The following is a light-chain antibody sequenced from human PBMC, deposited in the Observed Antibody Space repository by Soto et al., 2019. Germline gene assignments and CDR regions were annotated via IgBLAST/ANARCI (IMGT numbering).Light chain of an antibody. J-gene: IGLJ1*01. V-gene: IGLV2-14*01. CDR2: EVS. Sequence: SVLTQPASVCGSPGQSITISCTGTSSDVGAYNYVSWYQHHPGKAPRFIIYEVSNRPSGVSNRFSGSKSGDTASLTISGLQAEDEADYYCSSYSNSGTLYVFGSGTKV. CDR1: SSDVGAYNY. CDR3: SSYSNSGTLYV.